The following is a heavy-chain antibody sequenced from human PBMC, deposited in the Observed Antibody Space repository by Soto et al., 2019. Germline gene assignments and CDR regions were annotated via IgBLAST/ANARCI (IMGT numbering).Heavy chain of an antibody. CDR1: GFTFISYA. J-gene: IGHJ4*02. V-gene: IGHV3-23*01. Sequence: WGSLRLSCAASGFTFISYAISCVRHSALKGREWVSAISGSGGSTYYADSVKGRFTISRDNSKNTLYLQMNSLRAEDTAVYYCAKAKPSRFLEWFLDYWGQGALVTVSS. CDR3: AKAKPSRFLEWFLDY. CDR2: ISGSGGST. D-gene: IGHD3-3*01.